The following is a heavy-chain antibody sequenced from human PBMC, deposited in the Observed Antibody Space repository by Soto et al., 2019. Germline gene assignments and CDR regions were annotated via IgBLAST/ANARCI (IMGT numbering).Heavy chain of an antibody. V-gene: IGHV4-39*01. CDR1: GGSISSRSYY. Sequence: QLQLQESGPGLVKPSETLSLTCTVSGGSISSRSYYWDWIRQPPGKGLEWIGSMYYSGSTYYNPPITRRVTISVDTSKHQFSLRLSAVTAADMAVYYCARNNDYSTYYFDYWGQGTLVTVSS. CDR3: ARNNDYSTYYFDY. CDR2: MYYSGST. D-gene: IGHD4-4*01. J-gene: IGHJ4*02.